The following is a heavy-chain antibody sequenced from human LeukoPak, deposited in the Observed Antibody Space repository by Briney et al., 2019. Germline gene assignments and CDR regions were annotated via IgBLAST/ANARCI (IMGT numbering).Heavy chain of an antibody. CDR1: GGSISSSSYY. CDR3: ASKEYYDILTGYYTPGRDDAFDI. V-gene: IGHV4-39*01. D-gene: IGHD3-9*01. CDR2: IYYSGST. Sequence: SETLPLTCTVSGGSISSSSYYWGWIRQPPGKGLEWIGSIYYSGSTYYNPSLKSRVTISVDTSKNQFSLKLSPVTAADTAVYYCASKEYYDILTGYYTPGRDDAFDIWGQGTMVTVSS. J-gene: IGHJ3*02.